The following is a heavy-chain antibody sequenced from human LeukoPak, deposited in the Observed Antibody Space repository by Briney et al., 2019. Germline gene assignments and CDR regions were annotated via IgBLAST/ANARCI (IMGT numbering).Heavy chain of an antibody. CDR3: AKDFGYYDSSGIFDY. J-gene: IGHJ4*02. V-gene: IGHV3-43D*03. CDR2: ISWDGRNI. Sequence: GGSLRLSCAASGFIFDDYAMHWVRQVPGKGLEWVSVISWDGRNIYYADSVKGRFTVSRDNSQNSLYLQMNSLRPEDTALYYCAKDFGYYDSSGIFDYWGQGTLVTVSS. D-gene: IGHD3-22*01. CDR1: GFIFDDYA.